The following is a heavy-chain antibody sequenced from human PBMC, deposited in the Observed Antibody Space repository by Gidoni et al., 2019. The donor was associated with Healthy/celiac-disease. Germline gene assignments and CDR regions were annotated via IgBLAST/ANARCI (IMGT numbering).Heavy chain of an antibody. J-gene: IGHJ5*02. CDR3: ARDCQLSSTSCYNWFDP. Sequence: QVQLVQSGAAVKKPGASVKVSCKASGYTFTSYGISWVRQAPGQGLEWMGWISAYNGNTNYAQKLQGRVTMTTDTSTSTAYMELRSLRSDDTAVYYCARDCQLSSTSCYNWFDPWGQGTLVTVSS. CDR1: GYTFTSYG. V-gene: IGHV1-18*04. D-gene: IGHD2-2*01. CDR2: ISAYNGNT.